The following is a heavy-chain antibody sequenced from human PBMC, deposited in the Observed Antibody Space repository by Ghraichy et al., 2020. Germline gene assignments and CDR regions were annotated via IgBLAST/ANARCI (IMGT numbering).Heavy chain of an antibody. D-gene: IGHD2-15*01. CDR2: IYYSGST. Sequence: SETPSLTCTVSGGSISSYYWCWIRQPQAQGLEWIGYIYYSGSTNYNPSLKSRVTISVDTSKNQFSLKLSSVTAADTAVYYCARTVRSGDFDYWGQGTLVTVSS. CDR3: ARTVRSGDFDY. CDR1: GGSISSYY. V-gene: IGHV4-59*01. J-gene: IGHJ4*02.